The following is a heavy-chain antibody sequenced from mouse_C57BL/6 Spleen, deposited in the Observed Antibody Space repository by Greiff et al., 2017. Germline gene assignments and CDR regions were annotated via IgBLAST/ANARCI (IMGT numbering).Heavy chain of an antibody. CDR3: ARADITTVVGEFYFDY. V-gene: IGHV1-18*01. CDR2: INPNNGGT. J-gene: IGHJ2*01. D-gene: IGHD1-1*01. CDR1: GYTFTDYN. Sequence: VQLQQSGPELVKPGASVKIPCKASGYTFTDYNMDWVKQSHGKSLEWIGDINPNNGGTIYNQKFKGKATLTVDKSSSTAYMELRSLTSEDTAVYYCARADITTVVGEFYFDYWGQGTTLTVSS.